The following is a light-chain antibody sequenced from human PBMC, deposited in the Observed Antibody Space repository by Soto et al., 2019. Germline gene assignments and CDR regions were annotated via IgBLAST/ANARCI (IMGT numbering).Light chain of an antibody. V-gene: IGLV2-14*01. CDR3: SSYTGHTTI. CDR2: EVS. CDR1: SSDVGRYDY. Sequence: QSALTQPASVSGSPGQSITISCTGTSSDVGRYDYVSWYQHHPGKAPKLMIYEVSSRPSGVSHRFSGSKSGNTASLTISGLQAEDEADYYCSSYTGHTTIFGGGTKLTVL. J-gene: IGLJ2*01.